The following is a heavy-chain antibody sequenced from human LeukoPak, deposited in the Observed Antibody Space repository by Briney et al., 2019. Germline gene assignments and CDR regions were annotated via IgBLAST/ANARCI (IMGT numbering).Heavy chain of an antibody. V-gene: IGHV3-23*01. D-gene: IGHD2-2*01. CDR3: ARLTTIVVVPAASFDY. J-gene: IGHJ4*02. CDR1: GFTSSSYA. CDR2: ISGSGGST. Sequence: GVSLRLSCAASGFTSSSYAMSWVRHAPGKGLEWVSAISGSGGSTYYADSVKGQFTISRDNSKNTLYLQMNSLRDEDTAVYYCARLTTIVVVPAASFDYWGQGTLVTVSS.